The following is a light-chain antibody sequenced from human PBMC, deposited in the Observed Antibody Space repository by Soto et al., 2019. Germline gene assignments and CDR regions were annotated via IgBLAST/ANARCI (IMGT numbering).Light chain of an antibody. Sequence: DIQMTQSPSSLSASVGDRVTITCRAIQGISNDIDWYQQKPAKAPERLIYAASRLQSGVPSRFSGSGSGTEFTLTISRLHAEDFATYYCLQYNTYPWTCGQGNKVELK. CDR2: AAS. V-gene: IGKV1-17*01. CDR3: LQYNTYPWT. CDR1: QGISND. J-gene: IGKJ1*01.